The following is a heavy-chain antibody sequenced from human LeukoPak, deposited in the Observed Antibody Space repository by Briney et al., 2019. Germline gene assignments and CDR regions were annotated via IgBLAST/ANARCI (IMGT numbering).Heavy chain of an antibody. CDR3: ARAYYDSSGYSLLDYYYGMDV. CDR2: IKQDGSEK. V-gene: IGHV3-7*01. D-gene: IGHD3-22*01. CDR1: GFTFSSYW. J-gene: IGHJ6*02. Sequence: QPGGSLRLSCAASGFTFSSYWMSWVRQAPGKGLEWVANIKQDGSEKYYVDSVKGRFTISRDNAKNSLYLQMNGLRAEDTAVYYCARAYYDSSGYSLLDYYYGMDVWGQGTTVTVSS.